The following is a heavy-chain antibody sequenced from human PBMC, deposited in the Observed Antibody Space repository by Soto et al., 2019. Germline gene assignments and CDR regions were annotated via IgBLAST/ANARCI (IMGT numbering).Heavy chain of an antibody. Sequence: PGGSLRLSCAASGFTFSSYAMSWVRQAPGKGLEWVSAISGSGGSTYYADSVKGRFTISRDNPKNTLYLQMNSLRAEDTAVYYCAKGLIDYDVLCGMDVWGQGTTVTVSS. CDR2: ISGSGGST. J-gene: IGHJ6*02. D-gene: IGHD4-17*01. V-gene: IGHV3-23*01. CDR1: GFTFSSYA. CDR3: AKGLIDYDVLCGMDV.